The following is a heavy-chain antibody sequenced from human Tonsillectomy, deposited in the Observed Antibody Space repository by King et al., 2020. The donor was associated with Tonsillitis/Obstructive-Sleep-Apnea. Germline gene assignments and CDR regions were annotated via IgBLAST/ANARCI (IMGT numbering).Heavy chain of an antibody. Sequence: LVESGGGVVQPGRSLRLSCAASGFTFRTYGMHWVRQAPGKGLEWVAVISNDGSSKYYADSVKGRFTISRDNSKNTLYLQVNSLRAEDTAVYYCAKEAHSSGFGTFFDYWGRGTLVTVSS. CDR1: GFTFRTYG. CDR2: ISNDGSSK. CDR3: AKEAHSSGFGTFFDY. V-gene: IGHV3-30*18. D-gene: IGHD6-19*01. J-gene: IGHJ4*02.